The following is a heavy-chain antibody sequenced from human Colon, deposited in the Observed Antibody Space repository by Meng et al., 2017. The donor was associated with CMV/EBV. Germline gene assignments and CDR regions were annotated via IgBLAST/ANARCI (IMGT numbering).Heavy chain of an antibody. J-gene: IGHJ6*03. CDR2: MYYSGNT. V-gene: IGHV4-39*07. Sequence: QLPESSPGRGKAPETLSLTCTVSGGFISGSSYYWGWIRQPPGKGLEWIGSMYYSGNTHYKSSLKSRVTISVDTSKNQFSLRLNSVTAADTAVYYCARTVQWLAPFYYYMDVWGKGTLVTVSS. CDR3: ARTVQWLAPFYYYMDV. D-gene: IGHD3-22*01. CDR1: GGFISGSSYY.